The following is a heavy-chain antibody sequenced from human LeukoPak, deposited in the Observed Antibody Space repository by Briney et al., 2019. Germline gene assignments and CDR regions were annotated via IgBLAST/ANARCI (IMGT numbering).Heavy chain of an antibody. CDR1: GFTFSSYS. CDR3: ARDQPKQALWFGEPVPIWFDP. CDR2: ISSSSSTI. J-gene: IGHJ5*02. D-gene: IGHD3-10*01. Sequence: GGSLRLSCAASGFTFSSYSMNWVRQAPRKGREWVSYISSSSSTIYYADSAKGRFTISRDNAKNSLYLQMNSLRAEDTAVYYCARDQPKQALWFGEPVPIWFDPWGQGTLVTVSS. V-gene: IGHV3-48*01.